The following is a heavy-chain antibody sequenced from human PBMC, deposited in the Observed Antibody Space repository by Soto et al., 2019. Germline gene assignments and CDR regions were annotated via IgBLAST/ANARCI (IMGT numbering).Heavy chain of an antibody. D-gene: IGHD4-17*01. V-gene: IGHV4-4*08. CDR3: ASLHGARFDP. CDR1: GGPISTNY. CDR2: ISSSGYT. Sequence: PSETLSLTCTVSGGPISTNYWSWIRQPPGKGLEWIGYISSSGYTNYNASLKSRITISIDTSKNQFSLKLTSVTAADTAVYYCASLHGARFDPWGQGTQVTVSS. J-gene: IGHJ5*02.